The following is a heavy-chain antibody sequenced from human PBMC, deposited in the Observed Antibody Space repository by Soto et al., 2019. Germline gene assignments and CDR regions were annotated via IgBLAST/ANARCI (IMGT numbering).Heavy chain of an antibody. D-gene: IGHD3-3*01. Sequence: SETLSLTCTVSGGSISSYYWSWIRQPPGKGLEWIGYIYYSGSTNYNPSLKSRVTISVDTSKNQFSLKLSSVTAADTAVYYCARVTTIFGVVINHYYYYMDVWGKGTTVTVSS. J-gene: IGHJ6*03. V-gene: IGHV4-59*01. CDR2: IYYSGST. CDR3: ARVTTIFGVVINHYYYYMDV. CDR1: GGSISSYY.